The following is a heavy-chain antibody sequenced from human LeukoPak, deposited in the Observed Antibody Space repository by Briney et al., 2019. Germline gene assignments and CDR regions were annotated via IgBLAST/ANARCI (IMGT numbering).Heavy chain of an antibody. J-gene: IGHJ4*02. CDR1: GFTFNSYA. Sequence: SGGSLRLSCAASGFTFNSYAMYWVRQAPGKGLEWVSGIFGSGGSAHYADSVKGRFTISRDNSKNTVYLQMDSLRDEDTAVYYCGKTTTGYSSGRYPGWPVDYWGQGTLVTVSS. D-gene: IGHD6-19*01. V-gene: IGHV3-23*01. CDR3: GKTTTGYSSGRYPGWPVDY. CDR2: IFGSGGSA.